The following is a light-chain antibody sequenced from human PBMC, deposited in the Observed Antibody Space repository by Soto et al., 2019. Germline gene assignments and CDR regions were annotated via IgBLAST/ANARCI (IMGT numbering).Light chain of an antibody. CDR2: EVN. CDR3: SSYAGSNWYV. CDR1: NSDVGGYNY. J-gene: IGLJ1*01. V-gene: IGLV2-8*01. Sequence: QSALTQPPSASGSPGQSVTISCTGTNSDVGGYNYVSWYQQYPGKAPKLIIYEVNERPSGVPDRFSGSKSGNTASLTVSGLQTADEADYYCSSYAGSNWYVFGNGTKLTVL.